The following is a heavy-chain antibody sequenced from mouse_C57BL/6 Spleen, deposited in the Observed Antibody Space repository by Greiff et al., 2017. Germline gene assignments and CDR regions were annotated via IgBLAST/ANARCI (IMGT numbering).Heavy chain of an antibody. Sequence: VQLQQPGAELVKPGASVTLSCKASGYTFPSYWMQWVKQRPGQGLEWIGEIDPSDSYTNYNQKFKGKATLTVDTSSSTAYMQLSSLTSEDSAVYYCARPGGYWGEGTTLTVSS. J-gene: IGHJ2*01. CDR1: GYTFPSYW. CDR2: IDPSDSYT. D-gene: IGHD4-1*01. CDR3: ARPGGY. V-gene: IGHV1-50*01.